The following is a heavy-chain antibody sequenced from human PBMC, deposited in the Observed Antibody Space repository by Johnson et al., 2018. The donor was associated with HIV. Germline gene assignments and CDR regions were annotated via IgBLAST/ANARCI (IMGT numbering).Heavy chain of an antibody. Sequence: VPLVESGGGLVQPGGSLRLSCAASGFTVSSNYMSWVRQAPGKGLESVSGIYGGGSTSYADSVKGRFTISRANSKNTLYLQMNSLRAADTAVYYCAKVGFSVTMIVGRRGRSNAFDIWGQGTMVTVSS. D-gene: IGHD3-22*01. V-gene: IGHV3-66*01. CDR1: GFTVSSNY. CDR3: AKVGFSVTMIVGRRGRSNAFDI. J-gene: IGHJ3*02. CDR2: IYGGGST.